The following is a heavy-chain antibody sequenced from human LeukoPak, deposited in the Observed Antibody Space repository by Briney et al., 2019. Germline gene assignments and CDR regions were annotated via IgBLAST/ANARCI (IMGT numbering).Heavy chain of an antibody. D-gene: IGHD1-26*01. CDR2: LNPNSGNT. Sequence: GASVKVSCKASGYTFTSYDISWVRQATGQGLEWMGWLNPNSGNTGYAQKFQGRVSMTRNTSISTAYMELSSLKSEDTAVYYCARGPTLTGSYNFDYWGQGTLVTVSS. V-gene: IGHV1-8*01. CDR3: ARGPTLTGSYNFDY. CDR1: GYTFTSYD. J-gene: IGHJ4*02.